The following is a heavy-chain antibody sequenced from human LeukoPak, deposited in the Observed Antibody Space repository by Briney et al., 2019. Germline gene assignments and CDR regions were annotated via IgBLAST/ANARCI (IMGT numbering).Heavy chain of an antibody. J-gene: IGHJ4*02. Sequence: PGGSLRLSCAASGFTFSSYAMSWVRQAPGKGLEWVSAISGSGGSTYYADSVKGRFTISRDNSKNTLYLQMNSLRADDTAMYHCIKGLFSSGSAAFDFWGQGNLVTVSS. V-gene: IGHV3-23*01. CDR3: IKGLFSSGSAAFDF. CDR1: GFTFSSYA. CDR2: ISGSGGST. D-gene: IGHD6-19*01.